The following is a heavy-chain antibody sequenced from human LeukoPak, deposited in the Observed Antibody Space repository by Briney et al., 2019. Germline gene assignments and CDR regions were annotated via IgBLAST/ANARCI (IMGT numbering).Heavy chain of an antibody. Sequence: SETLSLTCTVSGGSINSYYWSWIRQPAGKGLEWIGRIHASGSTNYNPSLKSRISMSIDTSKDLFSLKLASVSAADTAVYYCARDQRWLQALHLWGRGTLVTVSS. D-gene: IGHD5-24*01. V-gene: IGHV4-4*07. CDR1: GGSINSYY. J-gene: IGHJ5*02. CDR2: IHASGST. CDR3: ARDQRWLQALHL.